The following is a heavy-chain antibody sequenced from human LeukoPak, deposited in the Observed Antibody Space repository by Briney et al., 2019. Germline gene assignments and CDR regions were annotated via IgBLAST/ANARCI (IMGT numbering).Heavy chain of an antibody. CDR1: GGSISSSSYY. CDR3: ARQGMATIADDAFDI. J-gene: IGHJ3*02. CDR2: IYYSGST. Sequence: SETLSLTCTVSGGSISSSSYYWGWIRQPPGKGLEWIGSIYYSGSTYYNPSLKSRVTISVDTSKNQFSLKLSSVTAADTAVYYCARQGMATIADDAFDIWGQGTMVTVSS. V-gene: IGHV4-39*01. D-gene: IGHD5-24*01.